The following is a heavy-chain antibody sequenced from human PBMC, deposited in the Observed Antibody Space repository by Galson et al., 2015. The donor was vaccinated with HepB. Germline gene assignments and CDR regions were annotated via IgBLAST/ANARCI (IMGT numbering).Heavy chain of an antibody. CDR1: GFTFSSYW. J-gene: IGHJ4*02. Sequence: SLRLSCAASGFTFSSYWMSWVRQAPGKGLEWVANIKQDGSEKYYVDSVKGRFTISRDNAKNSLYLQMNSLRAEDTAVYYCARDDGFFIAAAGTVDYWGQGTLVTVSS. CDR2: IKQDGSEK. D-gene: IGHD6-13*01. V-gene: IGHV3-7*03. CDR3: ARDDGFFIAAAGTVDY.